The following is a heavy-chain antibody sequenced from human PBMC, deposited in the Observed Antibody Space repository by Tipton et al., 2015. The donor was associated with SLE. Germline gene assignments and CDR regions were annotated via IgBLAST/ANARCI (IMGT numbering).Heavy chain of an antibody. CDR2: IYYSGST. CDR3: ARRFRGGPLSMDV. D-gene: IGHD3-10*01. V-gene: IGHV4-39*07. Sequence: TLSLTCTVSGGSISSSSYYWGWIRQPPGKGLEWIGSIYYSGSTYYNPSLKSRVTISVDTSKNQFSLKLSSVTAADTAVYYCARRFRGGPLSMDVWGQGTTVTVSS. CDR1: GGSISSSSYY. J-gene: IGHJ6*02.